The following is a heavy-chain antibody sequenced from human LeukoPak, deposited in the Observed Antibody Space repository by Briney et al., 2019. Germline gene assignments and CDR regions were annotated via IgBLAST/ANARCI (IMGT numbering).Heavy chain of an antibody. CDR3: ARVRYDSSHYYYFFDD. Sequence: PSETLSLTCTVSGGSINSYYWSWIRQPPGKGLEWIGYIYDRGNTNYNPSLKSRVTISVDRSKNQFSLSLNSVTAADTAVYYCARVRYDSSHYYYFFDDWGQGTLVTVSS. CDR2: IYDRGNT. J-gene: IGHJ4*02. V-gene: IGHV4-59*01. D-gene: IGHD3-22*01. CDR1: GGSINSYY.